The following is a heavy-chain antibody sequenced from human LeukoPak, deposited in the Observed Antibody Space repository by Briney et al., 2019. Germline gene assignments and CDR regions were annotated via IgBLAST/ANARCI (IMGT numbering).Heavy chain of an antibody. J-gene: IGHJ6*02. CDR1: GYTLTELS. Sequence: VASVKVSCKVSGYTLTELSMHWVRQAPGKGLEWMGGFDPEDGETIYAQKFQGRVTMTEDTSTDTAYMELSSLRSEDTAVYYCATFPHLYYYYYGMDVWGQGTTVTVSS. CDR3: ATFPHLYYYYYGMDV. V-gene: IGHV1-24*01. CDR2: FDPEDGET.